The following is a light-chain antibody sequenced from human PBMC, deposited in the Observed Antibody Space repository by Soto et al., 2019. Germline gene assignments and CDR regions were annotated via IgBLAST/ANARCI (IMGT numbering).Light chain of an antibody. J-gene: IGKJ4*01. Sequence: DIVMTQSPDSLAVSLGERATINCKSSQSVLYSSNNKNYLAWYQQKAGQPPKLLIYWASTRQSGVPGRFSGSGSETDFTLTISSLQAEDVAIYYCQQYYNPPLTFGGGTKVEIK. CDR1: QSVLYSSNNKNY. CDR2: WAS. CDR3: QQYYNPPLT. V-gene: IGKV4-1*01.